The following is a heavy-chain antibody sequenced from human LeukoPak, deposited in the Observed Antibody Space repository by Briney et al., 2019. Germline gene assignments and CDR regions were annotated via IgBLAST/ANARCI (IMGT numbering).Heavy chain of an antibody. CDR1: GYTFTSYG. Sequence: SVKVSCKASGYTFTSYGISWVRQAPGQGLEWMGGIIPIFGTANYAQKFQGRVTITTDESTSTAYMELSSLRSEDTAVYYCASVWGSYYRVAPTDAFDIWGQGTMVTVSS. D-gene: IGHD1-26*01. CDR2: IIPIFGTA. J-gene: IGHJ3*02. CDR3: ASVWGSYYRVAPTDAFDI. V-gene: IGHV1-69*05.